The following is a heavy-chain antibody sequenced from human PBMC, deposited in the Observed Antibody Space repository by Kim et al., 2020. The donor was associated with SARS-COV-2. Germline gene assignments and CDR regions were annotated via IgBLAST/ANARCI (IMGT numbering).Heavy chain of an antibody. CDR1: GGSISSSSYY. D-gene: IGHD3-22*01. CDR3: ERHPRYYYDSSGYDRAEYFQH. V-gene: IGHV4-39*01. Sequence: SETLSLTCTVSGGSISSSSYYWGWLRQRPGKGLERIGSINYSGSNYYNPALKSRVTISVDTSKNQSPLKLSPVTAADAAVYYCERHPRYYYDSSGYDRAEYFQHWGQGTLVTVSS. CDR2: INYSGSN. J-gene: IGHJ1*01.